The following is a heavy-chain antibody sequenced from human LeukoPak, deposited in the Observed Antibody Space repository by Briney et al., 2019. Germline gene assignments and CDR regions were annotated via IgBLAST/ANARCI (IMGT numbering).Heavy chain of an antibody. Sequence: SETLSLTCTVSGGSISSGGYYWSWIRQHPGKGLEWIGSIYYSGSTYYNPSLKSRVTISVDTSKNQFSLKLSSVTAADTAVYYCARLRYDSSGYFDYWGQGTLVTVSS. CDR3: ARLRYDSSGYFDY. D-gene: IGHD3-22*01. V-gene: IGHV4-39*01. CDR1: GGSISSGGYY. CDR2: IYYSGST. J-gene: IGHJ4*02.